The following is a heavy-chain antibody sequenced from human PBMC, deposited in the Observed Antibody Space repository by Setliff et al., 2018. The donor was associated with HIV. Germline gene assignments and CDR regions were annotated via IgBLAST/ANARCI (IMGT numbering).Heavy chain of an antibody. CDR3: ATERAGYNPFDV. CDR1: AYSINSGYY. V-gene: IGHV4-38-2*01. Sequence: SETLSLTCAVSAYSINSGYYWGWIRQPPGKGLEWIGSIYHSGSIYYNPSLKSRVTISVDTSKNQFSLKLSSVTAADTAMFYCATERAGYNPFDVWGQGTLVTVSS. J-gene: IGHJ4*02. D-gene: IGHD5-12*01. CDR2: IYHSGSI.